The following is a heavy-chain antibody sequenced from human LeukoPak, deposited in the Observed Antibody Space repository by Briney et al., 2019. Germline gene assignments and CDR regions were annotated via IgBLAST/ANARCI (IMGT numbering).Heavy chain of an antibody. Sequence: PSETLSLTCTVSGGSISSGGYYWSWIRQHPGKGLEWIGYIYYSGSTYYNPSLKSRVTISVDTSKNQFSLKLGSVTAADTAVYYCARYTTRGLLTVSYFDYWGQGTLVTVSS. J-gene: IGHJ4*02. D-gene: IGHD3-10*01. V-gene: IGHV4-31*03. CDR2: IYYSGST. CDR1: GGSISSGGYY. CDR3: ARYTTRGLLTVSYFDY.